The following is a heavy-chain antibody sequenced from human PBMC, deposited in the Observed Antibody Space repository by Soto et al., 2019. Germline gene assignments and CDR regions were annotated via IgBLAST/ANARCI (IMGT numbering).Heavy chain of an antibody. CDR3: ATAPPHCSGGSCYPRWWFDP. J-gene: IGHJ5*02. Sequence: ASVKVSCKVSGYTLTELSMHWVRQAPGKGLEWMGGFDPEDGETIYAQKFQGRVTMTEDTSTDTAYMELSSLRSEDTAVYYCATAPPHCSGGSCYPRWWFDPWGQGTLVTV. CDR1: GYTLTELS. V-gene: IGHV1-24*01. D-gene: IGHD2-15*01. CDR2: FDPEDGET.